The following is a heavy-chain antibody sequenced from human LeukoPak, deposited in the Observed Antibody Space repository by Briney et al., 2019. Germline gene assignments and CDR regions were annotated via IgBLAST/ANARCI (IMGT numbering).Heavy chain of an antibody. V-gene: IGHV3-23*01. J-gene: IGHJ4*02. D-gene: IGHD1-26*01. Sequence: GGSLRLSCAASGFTFSNYAMSWVRQAPGKGLEWVSVISGSDGSTYYADSVKGRFTISRDNSKNTLYLQMNSLRAEDTAVYYCAKVGLSGSYFGYYFDYWGQGTLVTVSS. CDR1: GFTFSNYA. CDR2: ISGSDGST. CDR3: AKVGLSGSYFGYYFDY.